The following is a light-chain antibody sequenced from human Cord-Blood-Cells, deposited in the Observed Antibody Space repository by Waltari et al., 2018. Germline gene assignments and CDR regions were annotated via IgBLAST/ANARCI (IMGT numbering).Light chain of an antibody. Sequence: QSALTQPAPVSGSPGQSTTISCPGTTSNVGGYNYVSWYQQHPGKAPKLMIYDVSNRPSGVSNRFSGSKSGNTASLTISGLQAEDEADYYCSSYTSSSNYVFGTGTKVTVL. CDR3: SSYTSSSNYV. CDR2: DVS. CDR1: TSNVGGYNY. J-gene: IGLJ1*01. V-gene: IGLV2-14*01.